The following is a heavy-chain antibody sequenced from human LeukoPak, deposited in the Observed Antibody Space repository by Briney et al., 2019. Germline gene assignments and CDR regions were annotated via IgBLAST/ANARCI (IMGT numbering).Heavy chain of an antibody. Sequence: PGRSLRLSCAASGFTFSSYGMSWVHQAPGKGLEWVSTISGSAYNTYYADSVKGRFTISRDNSANTLYLQMNSLRAEDTALYYCAKHSGSYFIYYVDSWGQGTLVTVSS. J-gene: IGHJ4*02. V-gene: IGHV3-23*01. CDR3: AKHSGSYFIYYVDS. CDR1: GFTFSSYG. CDR2: ISGSAYNT. D-gene: IGHD1-26*01.